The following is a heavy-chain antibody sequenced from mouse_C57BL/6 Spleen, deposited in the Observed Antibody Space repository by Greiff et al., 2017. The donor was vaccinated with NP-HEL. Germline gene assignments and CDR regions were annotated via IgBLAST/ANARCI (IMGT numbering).Heavy chain of an antibody. CDR3: ARAPLTTVVP. Sequence: QVQLQQPGAELVKPGASVKMSCKASGYTFTSYWITWVKQRPGQGLEWIGDIYPGSGSTNYNEKFKSKATLTVDTSSITAYMQLISLTSDDSAVYYCARAPLTTVVPWGQGTTLTVSS. CDR2: IYPGSGST. J-gene: IGHJ2*01. V-gene: IGHV1-55*01. D-gene: IGHD1-1*01. CDR1: GYTFTSYW.